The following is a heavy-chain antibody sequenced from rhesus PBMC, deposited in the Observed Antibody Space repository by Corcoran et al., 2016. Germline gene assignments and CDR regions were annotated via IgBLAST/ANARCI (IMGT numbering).Heavy chain of an antibody. Sequence: QVQLQESGPGLVKPSETLSLTCAVSGGSIRSGYNYWRWIRHPHGKGLAGIGYITYRVSTSYNPSLKSRVTISRDTSKNQFSLKLSSVTAADTAVYYCARTGDFMKFAGDWGQGVLVTVSS. CDR3: ARTGDFMKFAGD. CDR1: GGSIRSGYNY. J-gene: IGHJ4*01. CDR2: ITYRVST. D-gene: IGHD3-34*01. V-gene: IGHV4-122*02.